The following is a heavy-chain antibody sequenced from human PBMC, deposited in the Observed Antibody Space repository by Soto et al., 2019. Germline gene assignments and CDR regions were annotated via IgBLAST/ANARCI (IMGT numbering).Heavy chain of an antibody. CDR3: ATVMGGVVITTSYNWFDP. J-gene: IGHJ5*02. Sequence: ASVKVSCKVSGYTLTELSMHWVRQAPGKGLEWMGGFDPEDGETIYAQKFQGRVTMTEDTSTDTAYMELSSLRSEDTAVYYSATVMGGVVITTSYNWFDPWGQGTLVTVSS. CDR2: FDPEDGET. V-gene: IGHV1-24*01. D-gene: IGHD3-3*01. CDR1: GYTLTELS.